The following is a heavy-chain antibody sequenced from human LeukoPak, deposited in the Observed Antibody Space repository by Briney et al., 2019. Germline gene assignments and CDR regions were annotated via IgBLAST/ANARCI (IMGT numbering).Heavy chain of an antibody. CDR3: ARDALITMIVVGPIDC. J-gene: IGHJ4*02. CDR2: ISYDGSNK. V-gene: IGHV3-30-3*01. Sequence: VQPGRSLRLSCAASGFTFSSYAMHWVRQAPGKGLEWVAVISYDGSNKYYADSVKGRFTISRDNSKNTLYLQMNSLRAEDTAVYYCARDALITMIVVGPIDCWGQGTLVTVSS. D-gene: IGHD3-22*01. CDR1: GFTFSSYA.